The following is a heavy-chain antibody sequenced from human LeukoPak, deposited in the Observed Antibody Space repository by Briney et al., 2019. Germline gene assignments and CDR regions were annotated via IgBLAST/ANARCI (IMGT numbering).Heavy chain of an antibody. D-gene: IGHD2-2*01. Sequence: PGGSLRLSCAASGFTFSSYAMSWVRQAPGKGLEWVSAISGSGGSTYYADSVKGRFTISRDNSKNTLYLQMNSLRAENTAVYYCAKVKGLVPVIDYWGQGTLVTVSS. CDR1: GFTFSSYA. V-gene: IGHV3-23*01. CDR3: AKVKGLVPVIDY. J-gene: IGHJ4*02. CDR2: ISGSGGST.